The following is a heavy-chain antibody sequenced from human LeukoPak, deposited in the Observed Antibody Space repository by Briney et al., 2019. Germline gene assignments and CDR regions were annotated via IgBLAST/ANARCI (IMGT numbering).Heavy chain of an antibody. CDR1: GFTFSSYS. V-gene: IGHV3-21*01. CDR3: ARVGSDWPNWYFDL. D-gene: IGHD6-19*01. Sequence: GGSLRLSCAASGFTFSSYSINWVRQAPGKGLEWVSSITSTSTYIYYADSVKGRFTISRDNAKNSLYLQMNSLRAEDTAVYYCARVGSDWPNWYFDLWGRGTPVTVSS. CDR2: ITSTSTYI. J-gene: IGHJ2*01.